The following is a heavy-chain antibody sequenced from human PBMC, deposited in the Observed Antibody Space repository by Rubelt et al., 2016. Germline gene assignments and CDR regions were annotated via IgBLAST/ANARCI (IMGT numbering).Heavy chain of an antibody. CDR2: ISAYNGNT. D-gene: IGHD4-11*01. CDR1: GYTFTSYG. Sequence: QVQLVQSGAEVKKPGASVKVSCKASGYTFTSYGISWVRQAPGQGLEWMGWISAYNGNTNYAQKLQGRVTMTTETSTSTAYMELRSLRSDDTAVYYCARGARRYSMDPRNAFDIWGQGTMVTVSS. V-gene: IGHV1-18*01. J-gene: IGHJ3*02. CDR3: ARGARRYSMDPRNAFDI.